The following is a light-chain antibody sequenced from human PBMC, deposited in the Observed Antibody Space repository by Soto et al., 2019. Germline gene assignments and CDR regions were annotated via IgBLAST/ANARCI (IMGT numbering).Light chain of an antibody. CDR2: KAS. Sequence: DIQMTQSPSTLSASVGDRVTITCRASQSISSWLAWYQQKPGKAPKLLIYKASSLESGVPTMFSGSGSGTEFTLTSSSLQPDDVATYYCQQYNSYRTFGQGTKVEIK. CDR1: QSISSW. CDR3: QQYNSYRT. J-gene: IGKJ1*01. V-gene: IGKV1-5*03.